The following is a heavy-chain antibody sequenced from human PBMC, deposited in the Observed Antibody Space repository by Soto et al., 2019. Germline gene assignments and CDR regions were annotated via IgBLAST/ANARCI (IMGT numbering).Heavy chain of an antibody. V-gene: IGHV3-23*01. Sequence: EVQLLESGGGLVQPGGSLRLSCAASGFTFSSYAMSWVRQAPGKGLEWVSSISGSGGTTYYTDSVKGRFTISGDNSKNTLYLQMNSLRAEDTAEYYCARGYTNIDQWGQGTLVTVSS. CDR1: GFTFSSYA. D-gene: IGHD5-18*01. CDR2: ISGSGGTT. CDR3: ARGYTNIDQ. J-gene: IGHJ5*02.